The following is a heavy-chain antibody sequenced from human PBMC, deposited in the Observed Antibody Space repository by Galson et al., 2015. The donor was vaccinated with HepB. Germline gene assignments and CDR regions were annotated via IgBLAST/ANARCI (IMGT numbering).Heavy chain of an antibody. CDR2: FKSKTDAGTT. Sequence: SLRLSCAASGFTFSNAWMNWVRQAPGKGLELVGRFKSKTDAGTTDYAAPVKGRFTISRDDSKNTLYLQMNSLKTEDTAVYYCTTDVTRNFDYWGQGTLVTVSS. CDR1: GFTFSNAW. J-gene: IGHJ4*02. V-gene: IGHV3-15*01. D-gene: IGHD2-15*01. CDR3: TTDVTRNFDY.